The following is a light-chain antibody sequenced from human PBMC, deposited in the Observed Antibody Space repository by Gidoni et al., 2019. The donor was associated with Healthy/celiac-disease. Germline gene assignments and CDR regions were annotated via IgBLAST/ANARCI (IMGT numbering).Light chain of an antibody. CDR3: QQYNNWIT. CDR2: VAS. Sequence: EIVMTQSPATLSVSPGERATPSCRSSQSVSSNIAWYQQKPGQAPLLLIYVASTRATGIPARFSGSGSGTEFTLTISSLQSEDVAVDYCQQYNNWITFGQGTRLEIK. V-gene: IGKV3-15*01. J-gene: IGKJ5*01. CDR1: QSVSSN.